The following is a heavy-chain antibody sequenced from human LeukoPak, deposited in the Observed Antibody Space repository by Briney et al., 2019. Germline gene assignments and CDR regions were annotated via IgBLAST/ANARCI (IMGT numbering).Heavy chain of an antibody. CDR2: IITIFGTA. CDR1: GGTFSSYA. Sequence: SVKVSCKGSGGTFSSYAISWVRQAPGQRVEWRGGIITIFGTAKYVQKFQGRVTISTEESTSTDYIEMRSLRSEDTAVYYCARGNCGGNCYPYYYHYMDVWGKGTTVTVSS. D-gene: IGHD2-21*02. V-gene: IGHV1-69*05. CDR3: ARGNCGGNCYPYYYHYMDV. J-gene: IGHJ6*03.